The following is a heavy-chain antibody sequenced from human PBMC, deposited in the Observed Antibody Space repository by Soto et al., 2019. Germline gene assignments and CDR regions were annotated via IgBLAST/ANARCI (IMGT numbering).Heavy chain of an antibody. V-gene: IGHV1-2*04. CDR3: ARDAVTVTTAYFDS. CDR2: LNPNSGGT. J-gene: IGHJ4*02. D-gene: IGHD4-17*01. Sequence: QMQLVQSGTEVKMSGASVKVSCKASGYTFTGYYLHWVRQAPGQGLEWMGWLNPNSGGTKVAQKFQGWVTMTRDTPISTAYLELSRLRSDDTAVYYCARDAVTVTTAYFDSWGQGTLVTVSS. CDR1: GYTFTGYY.